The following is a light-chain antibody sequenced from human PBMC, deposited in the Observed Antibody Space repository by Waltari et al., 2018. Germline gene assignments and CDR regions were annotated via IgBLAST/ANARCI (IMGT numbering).Light chain of an antibody. CDR2: GAS. CDR3: QESYSTPPMYT. CDR1: NVIGNC. Sequence: LASNVIGNCLNWYQQGPGKVPVVLIYGASSLQRGVPSRFSGSGSGTDFTLTISGLQPEDFATYYCQESYSTPPMYTFGQGTKLEIK. V-gene: IGKV1-39*01. J-gene: IGKJ2*01.